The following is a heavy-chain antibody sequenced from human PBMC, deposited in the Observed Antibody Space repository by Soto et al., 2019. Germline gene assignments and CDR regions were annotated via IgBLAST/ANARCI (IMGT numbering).Heavy chain of an antibody. CDR1: GFTFSIYS. V-gene: IGHV3-21*01. J-gene: IGHJ4*02. Sequence: GGSLRLSCAASGFTFSIYSMTWVRQAPGKGLEWVSTISSSSANIYYPDSVKGGFTISRDNAKNSLFLQMNSLRTDDTAVYYCATDQLSLLNYDYWGQGTLVTVSS. D-gene: IGHD1-1*01. CDR2: ISSSSANI. CDR3: ATDQLSLLNYDY.